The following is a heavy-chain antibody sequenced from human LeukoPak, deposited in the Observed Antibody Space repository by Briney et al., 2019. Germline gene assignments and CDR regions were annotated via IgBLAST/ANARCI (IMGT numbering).Heavy chain of an antibody. CDR2: ISYDGSNK. CDR1: GFTFSSYA. CDR3: AKDTGGNFPFDY. V-gene: IGHV3-30-3*01. D-gene: IGHD2-8*02. Sequence: PGRSLRLSCAASGFTFSSYAMHWVRQAPDKGLEWVAVISYDGSNKYYADSVKGRFTISRDNSKNTLYLQMNSLRAEDTAVYCCAKDTGGNFPFDYWGQGTLVTVSS. J-gene: IGHJ4*02.